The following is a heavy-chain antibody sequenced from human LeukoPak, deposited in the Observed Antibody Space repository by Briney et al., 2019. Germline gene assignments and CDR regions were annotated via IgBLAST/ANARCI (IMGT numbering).Heavy chain of an antibody. D-gene: IGHD3-10*01. CDR2: IFYSGST. CDR3: AKSNGYGLVDI. CDR1: GGSFSGYY. V-gene: IGHV4-34*12. Sequence: SETLSLTCAVYGGSFSGYYWGWVRQPPGKGLEWIGSIFYSGSTYYSPSLKSRVTISLDTSRNQFSLKLNSVTAADTAVYYCAKSNGYGLVDIWGQGTMVTVSS. J-gene: IGHJ3*02.